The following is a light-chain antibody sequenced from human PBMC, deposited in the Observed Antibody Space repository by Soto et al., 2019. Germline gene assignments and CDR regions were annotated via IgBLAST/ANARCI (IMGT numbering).Light chain of an antibody. CDR2: GAS. V-gene: IGKV3-20*01. CDR1: QSVSSSY. CDR3: QQYGSSPPYMYT. J-gene: IGKJ2*01. Sequence: EIVLTQSPGTLSLSPGERATRSCRASQSVSSSYLAWYQQKPGQAPRLLIYGASSRATGIPDRFSGSGSGTDFTLTISRLEPEDFAVYYCQQYGSSPPYMYTFGEGTKLEIK.